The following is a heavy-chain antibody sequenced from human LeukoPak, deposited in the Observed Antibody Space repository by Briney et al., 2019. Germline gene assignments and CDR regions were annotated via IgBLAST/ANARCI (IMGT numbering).Heavy chain of an antibody. CDR1: GFTFSSYW. Sequence: GGSLRLSCAASGFTFSSYWMSWVRQAPGKGLEWVSSISSSSSSIQYADSVKGRFTISRDNAQKSLYLQMNSLRAEDTAVYYCARVGPTGYFDYWAQGTLVTVSS. J-gene: IGHJ4*02. CDR3: ARVGPTGYFDY. D-gene: IGHD4-17*01. CDR2: ISSSSSSI. V-gene: IGHV3-21*01.